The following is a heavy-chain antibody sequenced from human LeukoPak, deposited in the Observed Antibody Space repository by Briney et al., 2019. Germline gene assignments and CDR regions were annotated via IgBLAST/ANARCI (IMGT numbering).Heavy chain of an antibody. CDR3: ARGLGMYYFDY. CDR2: ISYDGSNK. V-gene: IGHV3-30-3*01. D-gene: IGHD1-26*01. Sequence: GGSLRLSCAASGFTFSSYAMHWVRQAPGKGLEWVAVISYDGSNKYYADSMKGRFTISRDNSKNTLYLQMNSLSAEDTAVYYCARGLGMYYFDYWGQGTLVTVSS. J-gene: IGHJ4*02. CDR1: GFTFSSYA.